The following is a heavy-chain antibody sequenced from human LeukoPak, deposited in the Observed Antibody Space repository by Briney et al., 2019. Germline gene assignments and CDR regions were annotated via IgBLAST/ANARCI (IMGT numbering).Heavy chain of an antibody. Sequence: PGGSLRLSCAASGFTFSSYGMHWVRQAPGKGLEWVAVITYDGSNKYYADSVKGRFTISRDNSKNTLYLQMNSLRAEDTAVYYCAKDRDSSGWEDNYFDYWGQGTLVTVSS. CDR2: ITYDGSNK. V-gene: IGHV3-30*18. J-gene: IGHJ4*02. D-gene: IGHD6-19*01. CDR1: GFTFSSYG. CDR3: AKDRDSSGWEDNYFDY.